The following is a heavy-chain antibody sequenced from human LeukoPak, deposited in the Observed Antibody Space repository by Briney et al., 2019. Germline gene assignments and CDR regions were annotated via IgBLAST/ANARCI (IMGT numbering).Heavy chain of an antibody. Sequence: PGGSLRLSCAASEFXVSSNYINWVRQAPGKGLEWVSIIYSGGSTSYAESVEGRFSISRDNSKNTVYLQMNSLRAEDTAVYYCATEFLGAVAETGDYWGQGTLVTVSS. J-gene: IGHJ4*02. D-gene: IGHD6-19*01. CDR1: EFXVSSNY. CDR2: IYSGGST. CDR3: ATEFLGAVAETGDY. V-gene: IGHV3-53*01.